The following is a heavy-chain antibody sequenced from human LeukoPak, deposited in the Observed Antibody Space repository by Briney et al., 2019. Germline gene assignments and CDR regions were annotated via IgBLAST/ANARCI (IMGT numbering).Heavy chain of an antibody. D-gene: IGHD3-3*01. CDR3: ARRHDFWSGSDLQSLFDY. V-gene: IGHV5-51*01. CDR2: IYPGDSDT. CDR1: GYSFTSYW. J-gene: IGHJ4*02. Sequence: GESLKISCKGSGYSFTSYWIGWVRQMPGKGLEWMGIIYPGDSDTRYSPSFQGQVTISADKSISTAYLQWSSLKASDTAMYYCARRHDFWSGSDLQSLFDYWGQGTLVTVSS.